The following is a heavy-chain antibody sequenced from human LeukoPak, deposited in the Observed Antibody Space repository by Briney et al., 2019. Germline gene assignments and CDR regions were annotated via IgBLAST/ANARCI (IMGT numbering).Heavy chain of an antibody. CDR2: INPSGGST. Sequence: ASVKVSCKASGYTFTSYYMHWVRQAPGQGLEWMGIINPSGGSTSYAQKFQGRVTMTRDMSTSTVCMELGSLRSEDTAVYYCARAGAAAGTLGDYWGQGTLVTVSS. D-gene: IGHD6-13*01. CDR3: ARAGAAAGTLGDY. V-gene: IGHV1-46*01. CDR1: GYTFTSYY. J-gene: IGHJ4*02.